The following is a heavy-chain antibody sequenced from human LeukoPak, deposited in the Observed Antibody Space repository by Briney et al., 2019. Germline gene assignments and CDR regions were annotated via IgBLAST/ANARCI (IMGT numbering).Heavy chain of an antibody. CDR3: AKDYAVGSIDY. Sequence: QSGGSLRLSCAASGFTFSSYEMNWVRQAPGKGLEWVSGINWNGGTAGYADSVRGRFTISRDNSKNTVSLQMESLRAEDTALYYCAKDYAVGSIDYWGQGTLVTVSS. CDR1: GFTFSSYE. V-gene: IGHV3-20*04. D-gene: IGHD3-16*01. CDR2: INWNGGTA. J-gene: IGHJ4*02.